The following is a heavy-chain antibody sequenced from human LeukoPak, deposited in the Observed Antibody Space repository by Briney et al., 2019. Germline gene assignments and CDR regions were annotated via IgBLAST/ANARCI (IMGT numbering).Heavy chain of an antibody. Sequence: SETLSLTCTVSGGSISSGSYYWSWIRQPAGKGLEWIGRICTSGSTNYNPSLKSRVTISVDTSKNQFSLKLSSVTAADTAVYYCARTLLPAASNNWFDPWGQGTLVTVSS. CDR2: ICTSGST. J-gene: IGHJ5*02. CDR3: ARTLLPAASNNWFDP. V-gene: IGHV4-61*02. D-gene: IGHD2-2*01. CDR1: GGSISSGSYY.